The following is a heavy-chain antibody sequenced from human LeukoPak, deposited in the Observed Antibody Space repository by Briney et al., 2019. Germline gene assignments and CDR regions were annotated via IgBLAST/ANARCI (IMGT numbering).Heavy chain of an antibody. CDR2: INHSGST. CDR3: ARDGYNRDFDY. Sequence: PSETLSLTCAVYGGSFSGYYWSWIRQPPGKGLEWIGEINHSGSTNYNPSLKSRVTISVDTSKNQFSLKLSSVTAADTAVYYCARDGYNRDFDYWGQGTLVTVSS. J-gene: IGHJ4*02. V-gene: IGHV4-34*01. D-gene: IGHD5-24*01. CDR1: GGSFSGYY.